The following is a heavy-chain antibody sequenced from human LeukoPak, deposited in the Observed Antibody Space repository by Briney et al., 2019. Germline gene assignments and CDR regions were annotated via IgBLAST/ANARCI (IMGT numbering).Heavy chain of an antibody. CDR2: ISYDGSNK. CDR1: GFTFSSYG. D-gene: IGHD6-13*01. Sequence: PGGSLRLSCAASGFTFSSYGMHWVRQAPGKGLEWVAVISYDGSNKYYADSVKGRFTISRDNSKNTLYLQMNSLRAEDTAVYYCAKDHPTAAGTSGGDFDYWGQGTLVTVSS. V-gene: IGHV3-30*18. CDR3: AKDHPTAAGTSGGDFDY. J-gene: IGHJ4*02.